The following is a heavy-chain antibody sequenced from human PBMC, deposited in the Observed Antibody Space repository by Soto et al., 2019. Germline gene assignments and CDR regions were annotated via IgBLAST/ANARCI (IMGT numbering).Heavy chain of an antibody. CDR2: ISSSGSTI. CDR3: ARGQWLVRWSRAFDI. J-gene: IGHJ3*02. V-gene: IGHV3-11*01. CDR1: GFTFSDYY. D-gene: IGHD6-19*01. Sequence: GGSLRLSCAASGFTFSDYYMSWIRQAPGKGLEWVSYISSSGSTIYYADSVKGRFTISRDNAKNSLYLQMNSLRAEDTAVYYCARGQWLVRWSRAFDIWGQGTMVTVSS.